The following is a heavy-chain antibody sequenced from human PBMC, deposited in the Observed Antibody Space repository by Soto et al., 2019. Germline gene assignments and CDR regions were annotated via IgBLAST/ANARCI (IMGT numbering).Heavy chain of an antibody. J-gene: IGHJ4*02. CDR3: ERGGEDTAMPID. D-gene: IGHD2-2*01. CDR2: IWYDGSKK. CDR1: GFSFSNYA. V-gene: IGHV3-33*01. Sequence: QVRLVESGGGVVQPGRSLRLSCAASGFSFSNYAMHWVRQAPGKGPEWVALIWYDGSKKYYADSVKGRFTNSRDNSKKTLYLEVNSLRVNDTTVYYCERGGEDTAMPIDWGQGTLVTVSA.